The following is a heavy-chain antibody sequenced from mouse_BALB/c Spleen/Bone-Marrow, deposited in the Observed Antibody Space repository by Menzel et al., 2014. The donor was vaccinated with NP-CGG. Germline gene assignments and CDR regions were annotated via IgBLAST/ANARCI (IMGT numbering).Heavy chain of an antibody. CDR2: INPSTGYT. CDR3: ARYPYYDYDGFAY. CDR1: GYTFTSHW. V-gene: IGHV1-7*01. Sequence: QVQLQQSGAELAKPGASVKMSCKASGYTFTSHWMHWVKQRPGQGLEWIGYINPSTGYTEYNQKFKDKATLTADKSSSTAYMQLSGLTSEDSAVYYCARYPYYDYDGFAYWGQGTLVTVSA. D-gene: IGHD2-4*01. J-gene: IGHJ3*01.